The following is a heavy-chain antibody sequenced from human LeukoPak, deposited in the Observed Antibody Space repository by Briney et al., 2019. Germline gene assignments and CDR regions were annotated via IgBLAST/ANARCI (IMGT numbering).Heavy chain of an antibody. CDR3: ARGIGIAVAGPFDY. J-gene: IGHJ4*02. D-gene: IGHD6-19*01. CDR2: INHSGST. V-gene: IGHV4-34*01. Sequence: SETLSLTCAVYGGSFSGYYWSWIRQPPGKGLEWIGEINHSGSTNYNPSLKSRVTISVDTSKSQFSLKLSSVTDADTAVYYCARGIGIAVAGPFDYWGQGTLVTVSS. CDR1: GGSFSGYY.